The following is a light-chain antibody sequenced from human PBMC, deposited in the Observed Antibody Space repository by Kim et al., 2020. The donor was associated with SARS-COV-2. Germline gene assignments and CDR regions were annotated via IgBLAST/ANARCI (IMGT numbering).Light chain of an antibody. CDR3: AAWDENLNGYV. CDR1: ASRVGRYS. J-gene: IGLJ1*01. V-gene: IGLV1-47*01. Sequence: GRSCPLACPGGASRVGRYSVSWYQHVPGTAPKLLIYRNVQRPSGVRDRFSGSKSGTSASLAISGLRSEDEAEYFCAAWDENLNGYVFGSGTKVTVL. CDR2: RNV.